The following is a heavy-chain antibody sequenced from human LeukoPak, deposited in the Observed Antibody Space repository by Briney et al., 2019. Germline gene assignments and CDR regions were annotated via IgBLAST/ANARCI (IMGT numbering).Heavy chain of an antibody. V-gene: IGHV3-23*01. J-gene: IGHJ5*02. CDR1: GFTFSTYA. D-gene: IGHD3-10*01. CDR3: AKDTDDVITMVRGNWFDP. Sequence: GGSLRLSCAASGFTFSTYAMNWVRQAPGKGLEWVSIISGSGDNTYYADSVKGRFTISRDNLKNTLYLQMNSLRAEDTAVYYCAKDTDDVITMVRGNWFDPWGQGTLVTVSS. CDR2: ISGSGDNT.